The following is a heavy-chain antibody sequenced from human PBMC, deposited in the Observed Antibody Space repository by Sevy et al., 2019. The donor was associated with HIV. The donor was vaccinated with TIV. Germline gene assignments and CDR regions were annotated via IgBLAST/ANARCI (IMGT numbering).Heavy chain of an antibody. J-gene: IGHJ4*02. CDR2: ISATGGNK. D-gene: IGHD2-21*02. CDR1: GLTLGGYT. Sequence: GGSRRLSCAASGLTLGGYTMNWVRQAPGRGLEWVASISATGGNKYYADSVKGRFTISRDVSKGILYLQMNSLTAEDTAIFYCAKTLQKLPFHPHYFDYWGQGTLVTVSS. V-gene: IGHV3-23*01. CDR3: AKTLQKLPFHPHYFDY.